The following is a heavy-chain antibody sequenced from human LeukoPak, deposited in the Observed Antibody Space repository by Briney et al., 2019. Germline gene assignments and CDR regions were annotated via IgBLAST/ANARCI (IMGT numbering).Heavy chain of an antibody. D-gene: IGHD3-3*01. CDR3: ARDGFDFWSGYPTTVDY. J-gene: IGHJ4*02. V-gene: IGHV3-48*01. Sequence: PGGSLRLSCVASGFTFSSYSMNWVRQSPGKGLEWVSYISSSNTIYYADSVKGRFTISRDNANNSLYLQMNSLRAEDTAVYYCARDGFDFWSGYPTTVDYWGQGTLVTVSS. CDR1: GFTFSSYS. CDR2: ISSSNTI.